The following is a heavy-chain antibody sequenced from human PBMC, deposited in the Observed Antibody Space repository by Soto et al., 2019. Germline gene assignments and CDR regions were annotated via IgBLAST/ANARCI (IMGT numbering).Heavy chain of an antibody. Sequence: QVQLVQSGAEVKKPGASVKVSCKASGYTFTSYGISWVRQAPGQGLEWMGWISAYNGNTNYAQKLQGRVTMTTDTXTXTXXMELRSLRSDDTAVYYCARDWGYYGSGSAPPFSQHWGQGTLVTVSS. CDR2: ISAYNGNT. CDR3: ARDWGYYGSGSAPPFSQH. J-gene: IGHJ1*01. CDR1: GYTFTSYG. V-gene: IGHV1-18*01. D-gene: IGHD3-10*01.